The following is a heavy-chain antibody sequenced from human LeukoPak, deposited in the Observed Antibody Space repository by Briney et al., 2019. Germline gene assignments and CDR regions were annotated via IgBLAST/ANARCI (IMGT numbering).Heavy chain of an antibody. V-gene: IGHV3-30*18. CDR3: AKARLGAWNYGAFDI. CDR2: ISYDGSNK. CDR1: GFTFSSYG. D-gene: IGHD1-7*01. J-gene: IGHJ3*02. Sequence: GGSLRLSCAASGFTFSSYGMDWVRQAPGKGVEWVAVISYDGSNKYYADSLKGRFTISRDNSKNTLYLQMNSLRTEDTAVYYCAKARLGAWNYGAFDIWGQGTMVAVSS.